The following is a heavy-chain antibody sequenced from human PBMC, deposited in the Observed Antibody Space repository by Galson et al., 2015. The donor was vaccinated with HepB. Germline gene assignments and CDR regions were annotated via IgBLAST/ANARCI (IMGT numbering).Heavy chain of an antibody. CDR3: TKNVGSTPAAVDV. J-gene: IGHJ6*02. Sequence: SLRLSCAASGFTFSSYAMTWVRQTPGKGLEWVAVVTGSGDNLYYADSVKGRFTISRDNSKNTVYLQLSSLRAEDTAVYYCTKNVGSTPAAVDVWGQGTTVTVSS. CDR1: GFTFSSYA. D-gene: IGHD2-15*01. CDR2: VTGSGDNL. V-gene: IGHV3-23*01.